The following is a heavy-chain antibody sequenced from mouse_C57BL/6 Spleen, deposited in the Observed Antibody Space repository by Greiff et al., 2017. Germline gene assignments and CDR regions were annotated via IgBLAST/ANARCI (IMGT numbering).Heavy chain of an antibody. CDR2: ISGGGGNT. CDR3: ARQVDKGGFAY. Sequence: EVMLVESGGGLVKPGGSLKLSCAASGFTFSSYTMSWVRQTPEKRLEWVATISGGGGNTYYPDSVKGRFTISRDNAKNTLYLQMSSLRSEDTALYYCARQVDKGGFAYWGQGTLVTVSA. CDR1: GFTFSSYT. D-gene: IGHD1-3*01. J-gene: IGHJ3*01. V-gene: IGHV5-9*01.